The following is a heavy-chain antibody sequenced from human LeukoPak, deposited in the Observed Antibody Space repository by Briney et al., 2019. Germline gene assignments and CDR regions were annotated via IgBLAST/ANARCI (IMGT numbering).Heavy chain of an antibody. D-gene: IGHD6-19*01. V-gene: IGHV4-61*02. CDR1: GDSISSGDYY. J-gene: IGHJ6*03. Sequence: NPSQTLSLTCTVSGDSISSGDYYWSWIRQPAGKGLEWIGRIYTSGSTNYNPSLKSRVTISVDTSKNQFSLKLSSVTAADTAVYYCARGLIGRVAASYNYMDVWGKGTTVTISS. CDR2: IYTSGST. CDR3: ARGLIGRVAASYNYMDV.